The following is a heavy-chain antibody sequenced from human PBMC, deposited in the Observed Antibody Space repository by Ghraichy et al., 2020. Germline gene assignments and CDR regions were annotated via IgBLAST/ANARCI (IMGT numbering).Heavy chain of an antibody. V-gene: IGHV3-64*01. CDR3: ARDGPPGVIVGAQDY. J-gene: IGHJ4*02. CDR2: ISSNGGST. CDR1: GFNFSSYA. Sequence: GESLNISCAASGFNFSSYAMHWVRQAPGKGLEYVSAISSNGGSTYYANSVKGRFTISRDNSKNTLYLQMGSLRAEDMAVYYCARDGPPGVIVGAQDYWGQGTLVTVSS. D-gene: IGHD1-26*01.